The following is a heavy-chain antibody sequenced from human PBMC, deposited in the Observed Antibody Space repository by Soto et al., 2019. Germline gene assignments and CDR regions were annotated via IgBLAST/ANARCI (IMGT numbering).Heavy chain of an antibody. CDR1: GFTFSSYA. D-gene: IGHD3-22*01. J-gene: IGHJ4*02. V-gene: IGHV3-23*01. CDR3: AKDQGRNYDRWAKGDY. CDR2: ISGSGASA. Sequence: GGSLTLSCAASGFTFSSYAMSCVRQAPGKGLEWVAAISGSGASAYYADSVKGRFTISRDNSKNTLYLQMNSLRAEDTAVYYCAKDQGRNYDRWAKGDYWGQGTLVTVS.